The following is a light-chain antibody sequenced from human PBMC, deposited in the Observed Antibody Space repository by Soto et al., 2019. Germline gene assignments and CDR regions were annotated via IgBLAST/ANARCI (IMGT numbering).Light chain of an antibody. V-gene: IGKV1-39*01. Sequence: DIQMTQSPSSLSASVVDSLTITCRASQYISTYLNWYQQKPGKAPKLLIYVASNLQSGVPSRSSGSGSGTDFTLTISSLQPEDIATYYCQESYSTSFGQGTKVDI. CDR2: VAS. J-gene: IGKJ1*01. CDR3: QESYSTS. CDR1: QYISTY.